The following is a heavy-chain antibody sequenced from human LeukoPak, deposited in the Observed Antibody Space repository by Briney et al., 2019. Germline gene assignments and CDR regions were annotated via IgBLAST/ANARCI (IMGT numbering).Heavy chain of an antibody. CDR2: ISAYNGNT. D-gene: IGHD3-10*01. V-gene: IGHV1-18*01. CDR3: ARAGYGSGSYRLDY. J-gene: IGHJ4*02. Sequence: ASGKVSCKASGDTFTSYGISWVRQAPGQGLEWMGWISAYNGNTKYAQKFQGRVTVTTDTSTSTAFMELRSLRSDDTAVYYCARAGYGSGSYRLDYWGQGTLVTVSS. CDR1: GDTFTSYG.